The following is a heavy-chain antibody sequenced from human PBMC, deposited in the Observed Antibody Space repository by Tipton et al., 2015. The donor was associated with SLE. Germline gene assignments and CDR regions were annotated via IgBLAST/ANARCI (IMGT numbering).Heavy chain of an antibody. V-gene: IGHV4-59*01. CDR2: IYYSGST. Sequence: TLSLTCTVSGGSISSYYWSWIRQPPGKGLEWIGYIYYSGSTNYNPSLKSRVTISVDTSKNQFSLKLSSVTAADTAVYYCARPLITGTSDAFDIWGQGTMVTVSS. J-gene: IGHJ3*02. CDR1: GGSISSYY. CDR3: ARPLITGTSDAFDI. D-gene: IGHD1-7*01.